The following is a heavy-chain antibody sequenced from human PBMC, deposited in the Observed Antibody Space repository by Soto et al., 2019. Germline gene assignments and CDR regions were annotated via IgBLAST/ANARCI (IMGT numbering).Heavy chain of an antibody. J-gene: IGHJ6*02. D-gene: IGHD5-12*01. V-gene: IGHV3-30-3*01. CDR3: AREAFSGYDDGFYGMDV. CDR2: ILFDGGNK. CDR1: GFSFSSYA. Sequence: GGSLRLSCSASGFSFSSYAMHWVRQAPGKGLEWVATILFDGGNKYYADFVKGRFTVSRDNSKNTMDLQMNSLRPEDTAVYHCAREAFSGYDDGFYGMDVWGQGTMVTVSS.